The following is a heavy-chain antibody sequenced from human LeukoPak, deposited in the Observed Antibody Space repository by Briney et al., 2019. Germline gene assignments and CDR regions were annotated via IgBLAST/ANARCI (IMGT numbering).Heavy chain of an antibody. Sequence: GGSLRLSCAASGFTFSSYAMHGVRQAPGKGLEWVAVISYDGSNKYYADSVKGRFTISRDNSKNTLYLQMNSLRAEDTAVYYCARDGSSSWDYYSYMDVWGKGTTVTVSS. CDR2: ISYDGSNK. CDR3: ARDGSSSWDYYSYMDV. J-gene: IGHJ6*03. V-gene: IGHV3-30*04. CDR1: GFTFSSYA. D-gene: IGHD6-6*01.